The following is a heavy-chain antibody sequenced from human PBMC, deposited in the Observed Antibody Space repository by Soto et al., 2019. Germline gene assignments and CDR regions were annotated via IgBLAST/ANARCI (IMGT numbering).Heavy chain of an antibody. D-gene: IGHD2-15*01. CDR1: GFTFSSYA. CDR2: ISYDGSNK. Sequence: QVQLVESGGGVVQPGRSLRLSCAASGFTFSSYAMHWVRQAPGKGLEWVAVISYDGSNKYYADSVKGRFTNSRDNSKNTLYLQMNSLRAEDTAVYYCARESFLFPGNYCSGGSCFPRLYYGMDVWGQGTTVTVSS. J-gene: IGHJ6*02. CDR3: ARESFLFPGNYCSGGSCFPRLYYGMDV. V-gene: IGHV3-30-3*01.